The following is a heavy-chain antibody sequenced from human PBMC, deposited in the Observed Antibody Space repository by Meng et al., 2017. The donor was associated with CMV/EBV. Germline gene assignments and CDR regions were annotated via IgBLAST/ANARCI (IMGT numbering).Heavy chain of an antibody. J-gene: IGHJ4*02. Sequence: GESLKISCAASGFTVSSHYMSWVRQAPGKGLEWVSVIYSGGSTYYADSVKGRFTISRDNSKNSLYLQMNSLRTEDTALYYCAKDKGGGLDYWGQGTLVTVSS. CDR2: IYSGGST. CDR1: GFTVSSHY. CDR3: AKDKGGGLDY. V-gene: IGHV3-53*05.